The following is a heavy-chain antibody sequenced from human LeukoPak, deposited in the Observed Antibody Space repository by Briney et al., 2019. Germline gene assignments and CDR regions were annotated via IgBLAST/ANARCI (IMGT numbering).Heavy chain of an antibody. CDR2: IFYSGST. V-gene: IGHV4-59*08. Sequence: SETLSLTCTVSGGSIHNYYWSWIRQPPGKGLEWIGYIFYSGSTYYNPSLKSRVIISVDTSKIQFSLILSSVTAADTAVYYCTRRRSGSSERGYWGQGTLVTVSS. CDR1: GGSIHNYY. J-gene: IGHJ4*02. CDR3: TRRRSGSSERGY. D-gene: IGHD6-13*01.